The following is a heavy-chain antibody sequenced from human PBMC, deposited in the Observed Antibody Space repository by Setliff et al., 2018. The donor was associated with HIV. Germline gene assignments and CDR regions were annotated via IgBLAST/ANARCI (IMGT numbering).Heavy chain of an antibody. CDR2: ISGSGGAI. V-gene: IGHV3-23*01. CDR3: ANDQWDC. CDR1: GFRFSDYT. D-gene: IGHD6-19*01. Sequence: GGSLRLSCAPSGFRFSDYTMTWVRQAPGKGLECVSGISGSGGAIHYADSVKGRFTISRDNSKNTVHLQMNSLRAEDTAVYYCANDQWDCWGQGTLVTVSS. J-gene: IGHJ4*02.